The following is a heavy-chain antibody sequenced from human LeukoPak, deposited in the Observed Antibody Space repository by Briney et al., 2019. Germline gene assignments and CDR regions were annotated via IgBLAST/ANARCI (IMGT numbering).Heavy chain of an antibody. J-gene: IGHJ3*02. Sequence: SETLSLTCAVSGYSISSGYYWDWIRQPPGKGLEWIGSIYHGGSTYYNPSLKSRVTISVDTSKNQFSLKLSSVTAADTAVYYCARDEGYGDGAFDIWGQGTMVTVSS. CDR3: ARDEGYGDGAFDI. D-gene: IGHD4-17*01. CDR1: GYSISSGYY. V-gene: IGHV4-38-2*02. CDR2: IYHGGST.